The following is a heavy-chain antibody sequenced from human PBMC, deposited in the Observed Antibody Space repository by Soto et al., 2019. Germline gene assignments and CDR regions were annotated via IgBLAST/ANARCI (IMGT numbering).Heavy chain of an antibody. CDR2: VYGGGDT. V-gene: IGHV3-53*02. CDR3: ARSYAL. Sequence: EVQLVETGGGLIQPGESLRLSCAASGFIVSRPLMGWARQAPGKGLEWVSVVYGGGDTYYTDSVRGRFTISRDNSKNTLYLQMNSLRDEDTAFYYCARSYALGGQGTLVIVSS. J-gene: IGHJ4*02. CDR1: GFIVSRPL. D-gene: IGHD1-26*01.